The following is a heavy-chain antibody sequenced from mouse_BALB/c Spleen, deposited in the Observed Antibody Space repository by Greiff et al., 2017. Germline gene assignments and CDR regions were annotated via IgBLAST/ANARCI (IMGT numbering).Heavy chain of an antibody. CDR2: INPSNGRT. Sequence: QVQLQQPGAELVKPGASVKLSCKASGYTFTSYWMHWVKQRPGQGLEWIGEINPSNGRTNYNEKFKSKATLTVDKSSSTAYMQLSSLTSEDSAVYYCARGGEGYYFDYWGQGTTLTVSS. V-gene: IGHV1S81*02. J-gene: IGHJ2*01. CDR1: GYTFTSYW. CDR3: ARGGEGYYFDY.